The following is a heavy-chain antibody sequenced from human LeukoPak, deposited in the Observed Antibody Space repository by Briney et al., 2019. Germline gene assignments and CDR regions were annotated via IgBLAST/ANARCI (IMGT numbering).Heavy chain of an antibody. V-gene: IGHV3-23*01. D-gene: IGHD4-11*01. CDR3: AKGAYGHSNPLGYYYFDY. CDR2: ISGSGGST. CDR1: GFTFSSYA. J-gene: IGHJ4*02. Sequence: GGSLRLSCAASGFTFSSYAMSWVRQAPGKGLEWVSAISGSGGSTYYADSVKGRFTISRDNSKNTLYLQMNSLRAEDTAVYYCAKGAYGHSNPLGYYYFDYWGQGTLVTVSS.